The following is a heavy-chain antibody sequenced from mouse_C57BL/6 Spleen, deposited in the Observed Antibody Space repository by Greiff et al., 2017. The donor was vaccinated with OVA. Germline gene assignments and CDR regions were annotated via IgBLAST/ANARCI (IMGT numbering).Heavy chain of an antibody. D-gene: IGHD2-5*01. CDR3: ANSNYWFAY. V-gene: IGHV1-26*01. CDR2: INPNNGGT. Sequence: EVQLQQSGPELVKPGASVKISCKASGYTFTDYYMNWVKQSHGKSLEWIGDINPNNGGTSYNQKFKGKATLTVDKSSSTAYMELRSLTSEDSAVYYCANSNYWFAYWGQGTLVTVSA. CDR1: GYTFTDYY. J-gene: IGHJ3*01.